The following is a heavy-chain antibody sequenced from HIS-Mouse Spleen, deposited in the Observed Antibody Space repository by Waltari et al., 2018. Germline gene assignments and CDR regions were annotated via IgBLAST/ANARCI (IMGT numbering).Heavy chain of an antibody. V-gene: IGHV4-39*07. J-gene: IGHJ2*01. CDR2: IYYSGSN. CDR3: AREIPYSSSWYDWYFDL. CDR1: GGSIRSSIYY. D-gene: IGHD6-13*01. Sequence: QLQLQESGPGLVKPSETLSLTCTVSGGSIRSSIYYWGWLRQPPGKGLEWIGGIYYSGSNYYNPSLKSRVTISVDTSKNQFSLKLSSVTAADTAVYYCAREIPYSSSWYDWYFDLWGRGTLVTVSS.